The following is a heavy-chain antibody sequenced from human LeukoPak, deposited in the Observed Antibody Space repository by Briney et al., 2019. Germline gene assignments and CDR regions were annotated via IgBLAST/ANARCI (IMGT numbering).Heavy chain of an antibody. J-gene: IGHJ5*02. Sequence: GGSLRLSCAASGFTFSSYAMHWVRQAPGKGLEWVAVISYDGSNKYYADSVKGRFTISRDNSKNTLYLQMNSLRAEDTAVYYCAKLYLERWFDPWGQGTLVTVSS. V-gene: IGHV3-30*04. D-gene: IGHD1-1*01. CDR1: GFTFSSYA. CDR2: ISYDGSNK. CDR3: AKLYLERWFDP.